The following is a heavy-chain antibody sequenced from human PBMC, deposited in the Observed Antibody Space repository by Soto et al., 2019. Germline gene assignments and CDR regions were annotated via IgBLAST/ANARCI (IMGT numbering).Heavy chain of an antibody. J-gene: IGHJ5*02. Sequence: SETLSLTCSVSGDSIDNTVFFWNWIRQHPEKGLEWIGYISSSGETYYNPSLKSRVTMSLDTSRNQFSLNLTSVTAADTAVYFXARHLSGDYPNSNWFDPWGQGTLVTVSS. V-gene: IGHV4-31*03. CDR2: ISSSGET. CDR1: GDSIDNTVFF. CDR3: ARHLSGDYPNSNWFDP. D-gene: IGHD4-17*01.